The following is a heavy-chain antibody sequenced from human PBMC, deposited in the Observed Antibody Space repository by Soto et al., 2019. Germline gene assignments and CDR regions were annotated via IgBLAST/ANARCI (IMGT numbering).Heavy chain of an antibody. CDR1: GYSFTSYW. V-gene: IGHV5-51*01. CDR2: IYPGDSDT. D-gene: IGHD3-3*01. J-gene: IGHJ5*02. CDR3: ARHRRITIFGVVTNNWFDP. Sequence: GESLKISCKGSGYSFTSYWIGWVRQMPGKGLEWMGIIYPGDSDTRYSPSFQGQVTISADKSISTAYLQWSSLKASDTAMYYCARHRRITIFGVVTNNWFDPWGQGTPVPVSS.